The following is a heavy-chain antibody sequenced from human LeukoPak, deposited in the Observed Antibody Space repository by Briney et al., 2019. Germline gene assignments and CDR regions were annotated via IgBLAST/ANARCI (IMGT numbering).Heavy chain of an antibody. Sequence: ASVKVSCKASGYTFTSYYIHWVRQAPGQGLEWMGIINPSGGSTIYAQKFQGRVTMTRDMSTSTVYMELSSLRSEDTAVYYCAREAGPIDYWGQGTLVTVSS. V-gene: IGHV1-46*01. CDR3: AREAGPIDY. CDR1: GYTFTSYY. D-gene: IGHD6-25*01. J-gene: IGHJ4*02. CDR2: INPSGGST.